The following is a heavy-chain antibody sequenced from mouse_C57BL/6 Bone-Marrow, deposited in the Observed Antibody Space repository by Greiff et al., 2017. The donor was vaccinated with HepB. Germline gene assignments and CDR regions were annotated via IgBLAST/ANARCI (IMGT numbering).Heavy chain of an antibody. CDR3: AIRRCYDPYYFDY. D-gene: IGHD2-12*01. J-gene: IGHJ2*01. CDR1: GYTFTSYW. Sequence: QVQLQQPGAELVKPGASVKVSCKASGYTFTSYWMHWVKQRPGQGLECIGRIHPSDSDTNYNQKFKGKATLTVDKSSSTAYMQLSSLTSEDSAVYYCAIRRCYDPYYFDYWGQGTTLTVSS. V-gene: IGHV1-74*01. CDR2: IHPSDSDT.